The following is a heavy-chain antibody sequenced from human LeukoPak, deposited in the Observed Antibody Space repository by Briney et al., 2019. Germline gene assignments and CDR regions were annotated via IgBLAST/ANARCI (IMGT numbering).Heavy chain of an antibody. V-gene: IGHV3-7*01. D-gene: IGHD5-18*01. CDR1: GFTFSRNW. Sequence: PGGSLRLSCAASGFTFSRNWMTWVRQAPGKGLEWVANIKQDGSEKYYVDSVKGRFTISRDNAKKSLYLQMNSLRAEDTAVYYCARHLSGVTGYTYGRGIDYWGQGTLVTVSS. CDR3: ARHLSGVTGYTYGRGIDY. CDR2: IKQDGSEK. J-gene: IGHJ4*02.